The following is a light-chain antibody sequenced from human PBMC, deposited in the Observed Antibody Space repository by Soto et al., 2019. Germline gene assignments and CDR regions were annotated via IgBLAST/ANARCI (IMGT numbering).Light chain of an antibody. J-gene: IGKJ1*01. Sequence: DIQMTQSPSSLSASVGDRITITCRASQGISNDLVWYQQRPGKAPNRLIYAASSLQSGVPSRFSGSGSGTEFIPTISSLQPEDFATYYCLQHNSYPRTFGQGTKVEI. CDR3: LQHNSYPRT. V-gene: IGKV1-17*01. CDR1: QGISND. CDR2: AAS.